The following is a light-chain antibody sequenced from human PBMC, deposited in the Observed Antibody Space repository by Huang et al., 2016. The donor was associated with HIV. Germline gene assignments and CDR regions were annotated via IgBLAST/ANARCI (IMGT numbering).Light chain of an antibody. CDR3: QQRSDWIT. V-gene: IGKV3-11*01. CDR1: RNIGNY. J-gene: IGKJ5*01. Sequence: EIVLTQSPATLSLSPGERATLPCRASRNIGNYLAWYQQRPGQAPRLLIFDASTRAVGDARISGSESGTDFTLTISSLEHEDFAIYYCQQRSDWITFGQGTRLEMK. CDR2: DAS.